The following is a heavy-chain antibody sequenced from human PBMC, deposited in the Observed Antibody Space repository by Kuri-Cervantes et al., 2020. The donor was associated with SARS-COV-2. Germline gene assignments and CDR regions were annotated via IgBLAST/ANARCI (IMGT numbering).Heavy chain of an antibody. Sequence: LTCAASGFTFSSYAMHWVRQAPGKGLEWVAVISYDGSNKYYADSVKGRFTISRDNSKNTLYLQMNSLRAEDTAVYYCARDLDLYQLPPGFDYWGQGALVTVSS. D-gene: IGHD2-2*01. CDR1: GFTFSSYA. CDR2: ISYDGSNK. J-gene: IGHJ4*02. CDR3: ARDLDLYQLPPGFDY. V-gene: IGHV3-30-3*01.